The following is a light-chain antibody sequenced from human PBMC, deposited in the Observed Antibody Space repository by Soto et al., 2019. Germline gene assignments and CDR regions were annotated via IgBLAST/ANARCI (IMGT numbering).Light chain of an antibody. CDR2: WAS. CDR3: HQYYTTPWT. CDR1: QSVLYSSNKKNY. V-gene: IGKV4-1*01. Sequence: DIVMTQSPDSLAVSLGERATINCKSSQSVLYSSNKKNYLAWYQKKPGQPPKVLIYWASTRESGVPDRFSGSASGTDFTLTISSLQAEDVALYYCHQYYTTPWTFGQGTKVEVK. J-gene: IGKJ1*01.